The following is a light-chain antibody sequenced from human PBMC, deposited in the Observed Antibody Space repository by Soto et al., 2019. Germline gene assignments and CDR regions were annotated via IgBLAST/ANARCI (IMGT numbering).Light chain of an antibody. CDR2: EDN. CDR1: SSDVGATDY. CDR3: ISHAGASNV. V-gene: IGLV2-8*01. J-gene: IGLJ1*01. Sequence: QSALTQPPSASGSPGQSVAISCTGTSSDVGATDYVSWYQQHSGKAPKLLLYEDNKRPSGVPDRFSGSKSGNTASLTVSALQADDEADYYCISHAGASNVLGTGTKGTVL.